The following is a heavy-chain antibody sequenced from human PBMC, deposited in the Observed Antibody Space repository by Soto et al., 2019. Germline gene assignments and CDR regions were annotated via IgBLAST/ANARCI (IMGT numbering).Heavy chain of an antibody. CDR2: ISGYNGNT. CDR1: GYSFTTYG. J-gene: IGHJ6*02. CDR3: AREGPAPYYYYGMDV. Sequence: QVQLVQCRGEVKKPGASVKVSCKTSGYSFTTYGISWVRQAPGQGLEWMGWISGYNGNTNYAQKLKGRLTMTTDTSTSTAYMELRSLTSDDTAVYYCAREGPAPYYYYGMDVRGQGSTVTVSS. V-gene: IGHV1-18*01.